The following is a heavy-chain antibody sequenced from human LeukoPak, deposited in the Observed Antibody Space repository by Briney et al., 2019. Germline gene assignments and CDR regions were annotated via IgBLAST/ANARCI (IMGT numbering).Heavy chain of an antibody. CDR3: ARLYTTFRAFDI. CDR1: GGSISSGDYY. CDR2: IHYSGST. V-gene: IGHV4-31*03. J-gene: IGHJ3*02. D-gene: IGHD2-2*02. Sequence: PSETLSLTCTVSGGSISSGDYYWSWIRQHPGKGLEWIGYIHYSGSTYYNPSLKSRVTISVDTSKNQFSLKLSSVTAADTAVYYCARLYTTFRAFDIWGQGTMVTVSS.